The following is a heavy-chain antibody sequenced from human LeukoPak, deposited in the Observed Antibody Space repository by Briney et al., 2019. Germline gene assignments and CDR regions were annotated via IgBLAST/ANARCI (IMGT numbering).Heavy chain of an antibody. CDR1: GFTFNSYA. CDR2: ISRSGGST. CDR3: ATVHPYHDGRGYWAQ. Sequence: GGSLSLSCAASGFTFNSYAMIWVRQAPGKGREWVSGISRSGGSTSYAVSVKGRFTISRDNPRNTLYMETNSLRAEDTALYYCATVHPYHDGRGYWAQRGEGTLVTASS. D-gene: IGHD3-22*01. J-gene: IGHJ4*02. V-gene: IGHV3-23*01.